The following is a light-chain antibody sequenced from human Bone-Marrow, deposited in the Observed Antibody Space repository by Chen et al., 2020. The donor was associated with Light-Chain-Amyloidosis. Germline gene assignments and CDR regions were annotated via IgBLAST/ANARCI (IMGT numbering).Light chain of an antibody. CDR1: DLPTKY. J-gene: IGLJ2*01. Sequence: SYELTQPPSVSVSPGQTARITCSGDDLPTKYAYWYQQKPGQAPVLVIHRDTERPSGLSERFSGSSSGTTATLTISGVQAEDEADDHCQSADSSGTDEVIFGGGTKLTVL. CDR2: RDT. CDR3: QSADSSGTDEVI. V-gene: IGLV3-25*03.